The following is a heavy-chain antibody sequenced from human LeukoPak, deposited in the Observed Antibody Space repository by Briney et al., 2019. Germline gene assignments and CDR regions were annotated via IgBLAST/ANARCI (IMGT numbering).Heavy chain of an antibody. Sequence: PGGSLRLSCAASGFTFSSNWMHWVRQAPGKGLVWVSHINSDGSTTYYADSVKGRFTISRDNAKNTLYLQMNSLGAEDTAVYYCAMDAALKDSWGQGTLVTVSS. D-gene: IGHD2-15*01. CDR3: AMDAALKDS. CDR2: INSDGSTT. J-gene: IGHJ4*02. V-gene: IGHV3-74*01. CDR1: GFTFSSNW.